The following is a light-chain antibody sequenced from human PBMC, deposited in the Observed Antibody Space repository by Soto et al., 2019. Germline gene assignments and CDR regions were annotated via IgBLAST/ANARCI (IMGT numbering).Light chain of an antibody. J-gene: IGKJ1*01. CDR3: QQYNRYWT. CDR2: DAS. V-gene: IGKV1-5*01. CDR1: QSISSW. Sequence: DIQMTQSPSTLSGSVGDRVTITCRASQSISSWLAWYQQKPGKAPNLLIYDASSLESGVPSRFSGSGSGTEFTLTINSLQPDDFATYYCQQYNRYWTFGQGTKVDIK.